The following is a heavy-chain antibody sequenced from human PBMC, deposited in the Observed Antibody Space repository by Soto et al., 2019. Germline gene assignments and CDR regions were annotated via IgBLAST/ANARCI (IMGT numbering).Heavy chain of an antibody. D-gene: IGHD2-15*01. CDR2: VNPSGGSA. CDR1: GYIFTAYS. V-gene: IGHV1-46*01. Sequence: ASVKVSCKTSGYIFTAYSMHWVRQAHGQGLEWMGVVNPSGGSAHYAQSFEGRVTLTRDTSTSTFYMELSSLRSEDTAVYYCAREENCRGGTCYSEYFHHWGQGTLVTVSS. CDR3: AREENCRGGTCYSEYFHH. J-gene: IGHJ1*01.